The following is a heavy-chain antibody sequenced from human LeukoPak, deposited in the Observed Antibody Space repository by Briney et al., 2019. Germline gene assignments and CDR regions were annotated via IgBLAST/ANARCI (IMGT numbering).Heavy chain of an antibody. CDR1: GFTFSSYS. CDR2: ISRNSGYI. J-gene: IGHJ5*02. Sequence: PGGSLRLSCAASGFTFSSYSMTWVRQSPGKGLEWVSSISRNSGYIYYTDSMKGRLTISRDNANNSLYLQMNNLRAEDTAVYYCAREPERAYSSGWYYDWFDPWGQGTLVTVSS. V-gene: IGHV3-21*01. CDR3: AREPERAYSSGWYYDWFDP. D-gene: IGHD6-19*01.